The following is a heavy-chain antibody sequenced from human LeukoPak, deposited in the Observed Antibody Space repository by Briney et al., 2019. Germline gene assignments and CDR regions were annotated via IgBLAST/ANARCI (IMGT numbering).Heavy chain of an antibody. CDR2: INPNSGGT. CDR1: GYTFTGYY. J-gene: IGHJ4*02. V-gene: IGHV1-2*02. CDR3: ARGIVVVTAIDY. D-gene: IGHD2-21*02. Sequence: GALVTVSCKASGYTFTGYYMHWVRQAPGQGLEWMGWINPNSGGTNYAQKFQGRVTMTRDTSISTAYMELSRLRSDDTAVYYCARGIVVVTAIDYWGQGTLVTVSS.